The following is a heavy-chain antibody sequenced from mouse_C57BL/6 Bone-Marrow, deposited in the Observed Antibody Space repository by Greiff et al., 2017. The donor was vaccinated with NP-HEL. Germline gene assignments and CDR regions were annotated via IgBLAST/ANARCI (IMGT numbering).Heavy chain of an antibody. CDR1: GFTFRDFY. V-gene: IGHV7-1*01. Sequence: EVKLVESGGGLVQSGRSLRLSCATSGFTFRDFYMEWVRQAPGKGLEWIAASRNKANDYTTEYSASVKGRFIVSRDTSQSSRYLQMNALRAEDTAMYYGARDAVLRRGYYAMDYWGQGTSVTVSS. CDR2: SRNKANDYTT. CDR3: ARDAVLRRGYYAMDY. D-gene: IGHD1-1*01. J-gene: IGHJ4*01.